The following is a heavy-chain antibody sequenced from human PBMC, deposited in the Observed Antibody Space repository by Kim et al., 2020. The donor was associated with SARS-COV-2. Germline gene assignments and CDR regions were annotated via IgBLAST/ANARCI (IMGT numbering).Heavy chain of an antibody. Sequence: YNPSLKRRLTISVDTSKNQFYLKLRSLTAADTAVYFCARVRRGGTGFFDSWGQGALVTVSS. D-gene: IGHD3-16*01. J-gene: IGHJ4*02. V-gene: IGHV4-59*01. CDR3: ARVRRGGTGFFDS.